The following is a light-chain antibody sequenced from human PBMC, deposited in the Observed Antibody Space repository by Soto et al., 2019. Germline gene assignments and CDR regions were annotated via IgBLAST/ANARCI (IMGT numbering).Light chain of an antibody. J-gene: IGKJ5*01. V-gene: IGKV1-5*03. CDR1: QSISSW. CDR3: QQYNSYPYT. CDR2: KAS. Sequence: DIQMTQSPSTLSASVGDRVTITCRASQSISSWLAWYQQKPGKAPKLLIYKASSLESGVPSRFSGSGSGTEFTLTVSSLQPDDFATYYCQQYNSYPYTFGQGTRLEIK.